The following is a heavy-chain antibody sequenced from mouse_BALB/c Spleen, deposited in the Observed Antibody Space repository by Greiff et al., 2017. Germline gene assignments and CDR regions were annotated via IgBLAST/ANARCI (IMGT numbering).Heavy chain of an antibody. J-gene: IGHJ4*01. CDR3: AKIYYGYVWGMDY. Sequence: VQLQQSGPGLVKPSQSLSLTCTVTGYSITSDYAWNWIRQFPGNKLEWMGYISYSGSTSYNPSLKSRISITRDTSKNQFFLQLNSVTTEDTATYYCAKIYYGYVWGMDYWGQGTSVTVSS. CDR1: GYSITSDYA. V-gene: IGHV3-2*02. D-gene: IGHD2-2*01. CDR2: ISYSGST.